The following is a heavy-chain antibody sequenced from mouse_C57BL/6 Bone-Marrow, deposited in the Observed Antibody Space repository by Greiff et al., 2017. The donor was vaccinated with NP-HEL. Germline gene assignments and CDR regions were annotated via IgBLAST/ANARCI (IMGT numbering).Heavy chain of an antibody. Sequence: EVQLQQSGPELVKPGASVKISCKASGHTFTDYYMNWVKQSHGKSLEWIGDINPNNGGTSYNQKFKGKATLTVDKSSSTAYLELRSLTSEDSAVYYCARWEVYYGNYYAMDYWGQGTSVTVSS. J-gene: IGHJ4*01. D-gene: IGHD2-1*01. CDR1: GHTFTDYY. CDR2: INPNNGGT. V-gene: IGHV1-26*01. CDR3: ARWEVYYGNYYAMDY.